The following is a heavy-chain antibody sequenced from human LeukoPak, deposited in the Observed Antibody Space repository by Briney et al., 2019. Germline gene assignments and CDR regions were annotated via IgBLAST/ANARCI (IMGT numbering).Heavy chain of an antibody. Sequence: SETLSLTCTVSDDSIISSNCYWSWIRQPPGKGLEWIGSIYYSGSTYYNPSLKSRVTISVDTSKNQFSLKLSSVTAADTAVYYCARDGGLPSWIAAAGMGVGWNNNWFDPWGQGTLVTVSS. V-gene: IGHV4-39*07. CDR2: IYYSGST. J-gene: IGHJ5*02. CDR1: DDSIISSNCY. D-gene: IGHD6-13*01. CDR3: ARDGGLPSWIAAAGMGVGWNNNWFDP.